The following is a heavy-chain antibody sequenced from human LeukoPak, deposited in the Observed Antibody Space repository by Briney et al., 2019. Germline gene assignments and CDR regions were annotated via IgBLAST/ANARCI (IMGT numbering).Heavy chain of an antibody. CDR1: GYTFTSYD. D-gene: IGHD3-22*01. Sequence: ASVKVSCKASGYTFTSYDINWVRQATGQGLEWMGWMNPNSGNTSYAQKFQGRVTMTRDTSTSTVYMELSSLRSEDTAVYYCARDLRADDSSGFYSSYGMDVWGQGTTVTVSS. J-gene: IGHJ6*02. V-gene: IGHV1-8*01. CDR2: MNPNSGNT. CDR3: ARDLRADDSSGFYSSYGMDV.